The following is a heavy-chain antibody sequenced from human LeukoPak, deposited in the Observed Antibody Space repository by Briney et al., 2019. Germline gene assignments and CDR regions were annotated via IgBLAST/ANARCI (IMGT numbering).Heavy chain of an antibody. CDR2: IIPIFGTA. CDR3: ARDLKGTYYMDV. V-gene: IGHV1-69*13. Sequence: SVKVSCKASGGTFSSYAISWVRQAPGQGLEWMGGIIPIFGTANYAQKLQGRVTITADESTSTAYMELSSLRSEDTAVYYCARDLKGTYYMDVWGKGATVTISS. CDR1: GGTFSSYA. J-gene: IGHJ6*03.